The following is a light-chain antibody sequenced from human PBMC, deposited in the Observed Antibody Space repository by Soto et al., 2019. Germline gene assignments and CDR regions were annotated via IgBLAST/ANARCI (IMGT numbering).Light chain of an antibody. Sequence: EIVLTQSPATLSLSPGERATLSCRASQSVRTSLAWYQQKPGQAPRLLIYGASNRATGIPARFSGSGSGTDFTPTTSSREPEDSAVYYCQQRSDWPPSLTFGGGTKVEIK. J-gene: IGKJ4*01. V-gene: IGKV3-11*01. CDR2: GAS. CDR1: QSVRTS. CDR3: QQRSDWPPSLT.